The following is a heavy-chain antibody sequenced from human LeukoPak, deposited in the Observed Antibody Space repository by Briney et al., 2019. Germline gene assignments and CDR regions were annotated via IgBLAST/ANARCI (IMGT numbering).Heavy chain of an antibody. CDR3: AKDRYSSGWDNWFDP. D-gene: IGHD6-19*01. V-gene: IGHV3-23*01. CDR1: GFTFSNSA. Sequence: GGSLRLSCAASGFTFSNSAMSWVRQAPGKGLEWVSTLSGSGITTYYADSVKGRFTISRDNSKNTLYLQMNSLRAEDTAVYYCAKDRYSSGWDNWFDPWGQGTLVTVSS. J-gene: IGHJ5*02. CDR2: LSGSGITT.